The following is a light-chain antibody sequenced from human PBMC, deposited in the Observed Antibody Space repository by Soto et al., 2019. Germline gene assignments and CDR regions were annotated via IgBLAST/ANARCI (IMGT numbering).Light chain of an antibody. CDR1: QDIKKF. CDR3: QKYDRAPAM. CDR2: AAS. V-gene: IGKV1-27*01. J-gene: IGKJ1*01. Sequence: DIQLTQSPSSLSASLGDRVTITCRASQDIKKFLAWYQQRPGKVPDLLIYAASTLRSGVPSRFSGNASGTDFSFTISSLQPEDVAPYYCQKYDRAPAMFGQGTKVDIK.